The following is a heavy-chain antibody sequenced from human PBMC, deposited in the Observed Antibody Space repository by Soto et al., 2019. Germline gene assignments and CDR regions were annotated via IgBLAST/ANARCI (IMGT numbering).Heavy chain of an antibody. CDR2: INPTGGGT. CDR1: GYTFTDYY. D-gene: IGHD3-9*01. J-gene: IGHJ6*02. Sequence: AAVKVSCKASGYTFTDYYIHWVRQAPGQGLEWMGWINPTGGGTNYAQKFRGRVTMTSDTSTSTAYLELSRLTSDDTAVFYCARSFICRYFYNKYSLDVWGQGTTVTVSS. CDR3: ARSFICRYFYNKYSLDV. V-gene: IGHV1-2*02.